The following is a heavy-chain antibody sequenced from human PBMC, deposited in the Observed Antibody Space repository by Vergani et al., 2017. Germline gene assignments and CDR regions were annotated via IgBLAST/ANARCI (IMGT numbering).Heavy chain of an antibody. CDR2: TWYDGNNK. V-gene: IGHV3-33*01. D-gene: IGHD1-14*01. CDR3: ARDLRLLYNRFDP. CDR1: GFTFSNFG. Sequence: QVQLVESAGGVVQPGGSLRLSCAASGFTFSNFGMHWVRQAPGKGLEWVAVTWYDGNNKQYADSVKGRFTISRDNSKSTMYLQMNSLRDEDTGVYYFARDLRLLYNRFDPWGQGTLVTVSS. J-gene: IGHJ5*02.